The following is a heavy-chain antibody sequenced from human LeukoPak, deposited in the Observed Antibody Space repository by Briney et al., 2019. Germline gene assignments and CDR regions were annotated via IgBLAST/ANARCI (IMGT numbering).Heavy chain of an antibody. V-gene: IGHV1-2*02. CDR1: GYTFTGYY. D-gene: IGHD3-22*01. Sequence: ASVKVSCKASGYTFTGYYMHWVRQAPGQGLEWMGWINPNSGGTNYAQKFQGRVTMTRDTSISTAYMELSRLRSDDTAVYYCAREYYYDSSGSLYWGQGTLVTVSS. CDR3: AREYYYDSSGSLY. J-gene: IGHJ4*02. CDR2: INPNSGGT.